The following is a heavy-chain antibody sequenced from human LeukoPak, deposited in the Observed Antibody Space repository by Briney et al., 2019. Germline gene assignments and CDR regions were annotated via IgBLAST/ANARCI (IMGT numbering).Heavy chain of an antibody. V-gene: IGHV3-23*01. D-gene: IGHD3-22*01. J-gene: IGHJ1*01. Sequence: GGSLRLSCAASGFTFSSYAMSWVRQAPGKGLKWVSTINDNGADTYYADSVKGRFTISRDNSKNTLYLQMNSLRAEDTAVYYCAKDGEHYYDSSGSSWHWGQGTLVTVSS. CDR3: AKDGEHYYDSSGSSWH. CDR1: GFTFSSYA. CDR2: INDNGADT.